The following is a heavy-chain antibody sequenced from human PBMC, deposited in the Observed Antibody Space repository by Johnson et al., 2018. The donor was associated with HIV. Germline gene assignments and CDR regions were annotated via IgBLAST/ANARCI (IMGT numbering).Heavy chain of an antibody. CDR2: VSYETTNK. V-gene: IGHV3-30-3*01. CDR3: ARELRGPDAFDI. J-gene: IGHJ3*02. Sequence: KGLEWVAVVSYETTNKHYADSVKGRFTISRDNSKSTLILQMNGLKDEDTAIYYCARELRGPDAFDIWGQGTMVTVSS.